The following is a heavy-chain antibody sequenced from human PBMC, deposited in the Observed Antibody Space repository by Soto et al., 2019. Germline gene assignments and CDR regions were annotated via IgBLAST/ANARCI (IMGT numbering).Heavy chain of an antibody. V-gene: IGHV4-31*03. CDR2: IYYSGST. D-gene: IGHD1-26*01. J-gene: IGHJ4*02. CDR1: GGSISSGGYY. CDR3: ARESSRELLLFGYYFDY. Sequence: SETLSLTCTVSGGSISSGGYYWSWIRQHPGKGLEWIGYIYYSGSTYYNPSLKSRVTISVDTSKNQFSLKLSSVTAADTAVYYCARESSRELLLFGYYFDYWGQGTLVTVSS.